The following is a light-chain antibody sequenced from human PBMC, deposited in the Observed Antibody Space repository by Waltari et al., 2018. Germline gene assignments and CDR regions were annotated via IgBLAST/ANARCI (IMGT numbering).Light chain of an antibody. J-gene: IGLJ2*01. CDR3: AAWDDTLRMV. V-gene: IGLV1-47*01. Sequence: QSVLTQPPSVSGTPGQKITIPCSGRDPNIGTNYVYWYQHLPGMAPKLLIYRNSQRPSGVPDRFSGSKSGKSASLAINGLRSEDEANYYCAAWDDTLRMVFGGGTKLTVL. CDR2: RNS. CDR1: DPNIGTNY.